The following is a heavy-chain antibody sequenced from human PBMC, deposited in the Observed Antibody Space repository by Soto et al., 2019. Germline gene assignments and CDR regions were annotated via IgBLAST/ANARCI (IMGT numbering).Heavy chain of an antibody. CDR1: GFTFSSYA. CDR2: ICGSGGCT. Sequence: EVQLLESGGDLVQPGGSLRLSCAASGFTFSSYAMSWVRQAPGKGLEWVSAICGSGGCTYYADSVKGRFTIPRDNSKNTLYPQMNSLRAEDTAVYYCAQDHVGYSSGPRRFQHWGQGTLVTVSS. CDR3: AQDHVGYSSGPRRFQH. V-gene: IGHV3-23*01. D-gene: IGHD6-19*01. J-gene: IGHJ1*01.